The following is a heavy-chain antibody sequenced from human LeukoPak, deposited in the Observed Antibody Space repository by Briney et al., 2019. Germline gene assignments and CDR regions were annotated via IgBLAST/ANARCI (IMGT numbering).Heavy chain of an antibody. CDR1: GFTFSNYA. V-gene: IGHV3-23*01. Sequence: GGSLRLSCAVSGFTFSNYAMAWVRQAPGKGLEWVSAISGNGGRTYSADSVQGRFTISRDSSKNTVYLQMNSLRAEDTAVYYCAKSRGAYSSGSYYYFDYWGQGTLVTVSS. CDR2: ISGNGGRT. CDR3: AKSRGAYSSGSYYYFDY. D-gene: IGHD3-10*01. J-gene: IGHJ4*02.